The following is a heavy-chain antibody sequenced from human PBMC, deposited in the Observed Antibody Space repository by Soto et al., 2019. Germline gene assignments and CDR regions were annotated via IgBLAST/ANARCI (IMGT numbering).Heavy chain of an antibody. Sequence: GGSLRLSCAASGFTFSSYAMSWVRQAPGKGLEWVSAISGSGGSTYYADSVKGRFTISRDNSKNTLYLQMNSLRAEDTAVYYCDKAKDAIPSYYYGMDVWGQGTTVTVSS. V-gene: IGHV3-23*01. J-gene: IGHJ6*02. CDR1: GFTFSSYA. CDR3: DKAKDAIPSYYYGMDV. D-gene: IGHD2-8*01. CDR2: ISGSGGST.